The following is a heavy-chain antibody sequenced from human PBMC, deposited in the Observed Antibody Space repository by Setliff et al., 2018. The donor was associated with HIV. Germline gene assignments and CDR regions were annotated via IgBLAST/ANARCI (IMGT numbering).Heavy chain of an antibody. J-gene: IGHJ4*02. CDR3: AGRDGYNRYYFDF. V-gene: IGHV4-39*07. CDR1: GGSISSSFHY. CDR2: LYYSGNT. D-gene: IGHD5-12*01. Sequence: ASETLSLTCTVSGGSISSSFHYWGWIRQPPGKGLEWIASLYYSGNTYYNPSLKSRVTILVDTSKNQFSLKVTSVTAADTAVYYCAGRDGYNRYYFDFWGQGTLVTVSS.